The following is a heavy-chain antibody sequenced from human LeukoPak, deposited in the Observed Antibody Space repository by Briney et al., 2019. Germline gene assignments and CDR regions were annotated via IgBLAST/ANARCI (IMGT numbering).Heavy chain of an antibody. CDR1: GFTVSSNY. J-gene: IGHJ6*02. Sequence: GGSLRLSCAASGFTVSSNYMSWVRQAPGKGLEWVSVIYSGGSTHYADSVKGRFTISRDNSKNTLYLQMNSLRAEDTAVYYCARDRLEGYCSGGSCYSIPYGMDVWGQGTTVTVSS. CDR3: ARDRLEGYCSGGSCYSIPYGMDV. CDR2: IYSGGST. V-gene: IGHV3-66*01. D-gene: IGHD2-15*01.